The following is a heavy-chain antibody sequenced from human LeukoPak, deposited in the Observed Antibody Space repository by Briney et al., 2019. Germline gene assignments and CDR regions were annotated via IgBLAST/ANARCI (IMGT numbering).Heavy chain of an antibody. V-gene: IGHV4-39*01. Sequence: PSATLSLTCTVSGGSISSSSYYWGWIRQPPGKGLEWIGSIYYSGSTYYNPSLKSRVTISVDTSKNQFSLKLSSVTAADTAVYYCARSHIASYYDFWSGYYSMDVWGKGTTVTVSS. CDR3: ARSHIASYYDFWSGYYSMDV. CDR2: IYYSGST. D-gene: IGHD3-3*01. J-gene: IGHJ6*04. CDR1: GGSISSSSYY.